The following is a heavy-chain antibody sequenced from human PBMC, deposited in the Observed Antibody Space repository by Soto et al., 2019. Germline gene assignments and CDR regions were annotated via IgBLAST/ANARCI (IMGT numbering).Heavy chain of an antibody. V-gene: IGHV5-51*01. D-gene: IGHD6-13*01. CDR3: ARSPRSSPYFDY. CDR2: IYPGDHET. CDR1: GYTFSNFW. J-gene: IGHJ4*02. Sequence: GESLKISCQSSGYTFSNFWIGWVRQLPGKGLEWMGIIYPGDHETRYSPSFHGKVTISADRSINTAYLQWNSLKASDTAFYFCARSPRSSPYFDYWSQEALVTVSS.